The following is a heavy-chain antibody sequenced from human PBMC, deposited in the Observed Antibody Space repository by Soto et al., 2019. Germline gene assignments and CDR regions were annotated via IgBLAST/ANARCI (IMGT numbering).Heavy chain of an antibody. D-gene: IGHD5-18*01. V-gene: IGHV3-7*01. CDR3: ARDRYSYGYYYYGMDV. J-gene: IGHJ6*02. Sequence: GGSLRLSCAASGFTFSSYSMNWVRQAPGKGLEWVANINQDGSERYFADSVKGRFTISRDNAKNSLYLQVNSLRAEDTAVYYCARDRYSYGYYYYGMDVWGQGTTVTVSS. CDR1: GFTFSSYS. CDR2: INQDGSER.